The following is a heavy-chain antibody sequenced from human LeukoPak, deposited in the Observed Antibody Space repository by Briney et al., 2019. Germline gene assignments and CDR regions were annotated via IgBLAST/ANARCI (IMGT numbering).Heavy chain of an antibody. Sequence: SETLSLTCTVSGGSISSYYWSWIRQPPGKGLEWIGYIYYSGSTNYNPSLKSRVTISVDTSKNQFSLKLSSVTAADTAVYYGARDRHLRGFDYWGQGTLVTLSS. CDR1: GGSISSYY. CDR3: ARDRHLRGFDY. J-gene: IGHJ4*02. D-gene: IGHD3-3*02. V-gene: IGHV4-59*01. CDR2: IYYSGST.